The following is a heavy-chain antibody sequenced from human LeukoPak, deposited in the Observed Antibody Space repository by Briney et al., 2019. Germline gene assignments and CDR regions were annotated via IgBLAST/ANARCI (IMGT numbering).Heavy chain of an antibody. CDR3: ARAQELADFDY. Sequence: GGSLRLSCAASGFTFSSYSMNWVRQAPGKGLEWVSSISSSSSCIYYADSVKGRFTISRDNAKNSLYLQMNSLRAEDTAVYYCARAQELADFDYWGQGTLVTVSS. CDR2: ISSSSSCI. V-gene: IGHV3-21*01. J-gene: IGHJ4*02. CDR1: GFTFSSYS. D-gene: IGHD6-13*01.